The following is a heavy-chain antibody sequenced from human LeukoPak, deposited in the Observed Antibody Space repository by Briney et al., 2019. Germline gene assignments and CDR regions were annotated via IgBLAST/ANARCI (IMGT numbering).Heavy chain of an antibody. CDR2: IHASGPT. J-gene: IGHJ4*02. V-gene: IGHV4-4*09. D-gene: IGHD1-26*01. CDR1: GGSISTYY. Sequence: SETLSLTCTVSGGSISTYYWSWIRRPPGKGLEWIAYIHASGPTNYNPSLKSRITISVDTSKNQFSLKLSSVTAADTAVYYCARGGGSYKFDYWGQGSLVTVSS. CDR3: ARGGGSYKFDY.